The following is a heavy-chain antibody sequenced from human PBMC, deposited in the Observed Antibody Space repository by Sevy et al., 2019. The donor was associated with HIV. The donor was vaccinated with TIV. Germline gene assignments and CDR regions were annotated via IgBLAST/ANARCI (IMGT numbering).Heavy chain of an antibody. D-gene: IGHD1-20*01. CDR2: IKQDGSEK. CDR3: ARDRYWDIGDY. J-gene: IGHJ4*02. CDR1: GFTISSYW. V-gene: IGHV3-7*01. Sequence: GGSLRLSCAASGFTISSYWMSWVRQAPGKGLEWVANIKQDGSEKYYVDSVKGRFTTAGENAKNSLYLQMNSLRAEDTAVYYCARDRYWDIGDYWGQGTLVTVSS.